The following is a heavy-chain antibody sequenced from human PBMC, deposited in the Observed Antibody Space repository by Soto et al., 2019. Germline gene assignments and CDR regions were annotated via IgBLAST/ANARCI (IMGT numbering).Heavy chain of an antibody. Sequence: TVSGGSISSGGYYWSRIRQHPGKGLEWIGYIYYSGSTYYNPSLKSRVTISVDTSKNQFSLKLSSVTAADTAVYYCARDPGGYCSGGSCYGAFDIWGQGTMVTVSS. V-gene: IGHV4-31*03. CDR3: ARDPGGYCSGGSCYGAFDI. D-gene: IGHD2-15*01. CDR1: GGSISSGGYY. CDR2: IYYSGST. J-gene: IGHJ3*02.